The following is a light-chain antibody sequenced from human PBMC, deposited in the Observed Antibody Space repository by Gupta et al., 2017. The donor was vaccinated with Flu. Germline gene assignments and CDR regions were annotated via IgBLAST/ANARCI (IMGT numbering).Light chain of an antibody. V-gene: IGKV2-30*01. CDR3: MQGDNWSWA. J-gene: IGKJ1*01. Sequence: DVGRTQSPLSLPVTLGQPASISCRSSQSLVYSDGNTYLHWFQQRPGHSPRRLIYTVSNRESGVPARFSGSGSGTDFTLKISRVEAEDVGIYYCMQGDNWSWAFGQGTKVEIK. CDR1: QSLVYSDGNTY. CDR2: TVS.